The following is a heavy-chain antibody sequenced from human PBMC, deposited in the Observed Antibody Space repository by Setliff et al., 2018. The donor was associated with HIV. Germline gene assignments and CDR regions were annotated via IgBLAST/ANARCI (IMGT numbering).Heavy chain of an antibody. V-gene: IGHV3-7*03. J-gene: IGHJ3*02. Sequence: GGSLRLSCTASGFTFGDYAMSWVRQAPGKGLEWVANIKQDGSEKYYVDSVKGRFTISRDNAKNSLYLQMNSLRAEDTAVYYCARLVVVHHGGPDAFDIWGQGTMVTGS. D-gene: IGHD2-15*01. CDR3: ARLVVVHHGGPDAFDI. CDR2: IKQDGSEK. CDR1: GFTFGDYA.